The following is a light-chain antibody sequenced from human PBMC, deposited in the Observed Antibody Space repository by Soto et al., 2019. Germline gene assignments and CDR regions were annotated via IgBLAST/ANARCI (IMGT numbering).Light chain of an antibody. Sequence: EIVLTHSPATLSLSPWEIATLSCRASQSVSSYLAWYQQKPGQAPRLLIYGAFNRATGIPARFSGNGSGTDFTLTISSLEPEDFAVYYCQQRKSWPAITFGQGTRLEIK. V-gene: IGKV3-11*01. CDR3: QQRKSWPAIT. CDR1: QSVSSY. J-gene: IGKJ5*01. CDR2: GAF.